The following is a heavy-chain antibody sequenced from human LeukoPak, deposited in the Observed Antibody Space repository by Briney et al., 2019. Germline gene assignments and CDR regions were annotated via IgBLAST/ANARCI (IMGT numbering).Heavy chain of an antibody. CDR1: GYTFIAYY. J-gene: IGHJ4*02. D-gene: IGHD5-24*01. Sequence: GASVKVSCKASGYTFIAYYVHWVRQAPGQGLEWMGRINPNSGGTNYAQNFQGRVTMTRDTAISKVYMELKRLTYGDTAVYYCESVELATNLPDYWGQGTLVTVSS. CDR3: ESVELATNLPDY. V-gene: IGHV1-2*06. CDR2: INPNSGGT.